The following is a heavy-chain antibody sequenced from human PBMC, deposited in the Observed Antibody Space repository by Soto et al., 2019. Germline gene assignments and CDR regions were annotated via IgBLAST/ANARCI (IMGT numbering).Heavy chain of an antibody. CDR2: ILASGGTT. CDR1: GFTFSNYA. Sequence: GGSLRLSCAASGFTFSNYAMSWVRQAPGKGLEWVSAILASGGTTYYADSVKGRFTIIRDNSKNTLYLQMNSLRAEDTAVYYCGENRDTGVAGTSCWFDPWGQGTLVTVSS. J-gene: IGHJ5*02. CDR3: GENRDTGVAGTSCWFDP. D-gene: IGHD6-19*01. V-gene: IGHV3-23*01.